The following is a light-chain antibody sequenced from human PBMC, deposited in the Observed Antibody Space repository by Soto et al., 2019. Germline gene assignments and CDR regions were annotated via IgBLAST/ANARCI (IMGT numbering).Light chain of an antibody. CDR3: QQANSPPLP. J-gene: IGKJ4*01. CDR2: AAS. CDR1: ERINTY. V-gene: IGKV1-12*01. Sequence: IQMTQSPSSLSASVGDRVTITCRASERINTYLAWYQQQPGKAPKLLIYAASSLQSGVPSRFSGSGSGTEFTLTISNLQPEDFATYYCQQANSPPLPFGGGTKVDI.